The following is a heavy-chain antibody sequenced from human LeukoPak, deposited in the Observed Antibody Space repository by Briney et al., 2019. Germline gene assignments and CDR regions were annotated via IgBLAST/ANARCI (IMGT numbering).Heavy chain of an antibody. Sequence: SETLSLTCAVYGGSFSGYYWSWIRQPPGKGLEWIGEINHSGGTNYNPSLKSRVTISVDTSKNQFSLKLSSVTAADTAVYYCARDSSGYHGYWGQGTLVTVSS. D-gene: IGHD3-22*01. CDR2: INHSGGT. V-gene: IGHV4-34*01. CDR1: GGSFSGYY. J-gene: IGHJ4*02. CDR3: ARDSSGYHGY.